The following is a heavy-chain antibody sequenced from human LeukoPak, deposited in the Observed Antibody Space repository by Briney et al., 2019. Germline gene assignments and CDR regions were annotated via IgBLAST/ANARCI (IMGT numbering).Heavy chain of an antibody. Sequence: GASVKVSCKASGYTFTSYGISWVRQAPGQGLEWMGIISPSGGSTSYAQKFQGRVTMTRDTSTSTVYMELSSLRSEDTAVYYCARDWKVRGTLPFWGQGTLVTVSS. CDR2: ISPSGGST. CDR1: GYTFTSYG. D-gene: IGHD3-16*01. CDR3: ARDWKVRGTLPF. J-gene: IGHJ4*02. V-gene: IGHV1-46*01.